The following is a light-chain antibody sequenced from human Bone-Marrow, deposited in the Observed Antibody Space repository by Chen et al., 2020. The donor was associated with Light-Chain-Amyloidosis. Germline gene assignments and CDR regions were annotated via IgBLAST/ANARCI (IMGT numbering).Light chain of an antibody. CDR1: QSVSSY. J-gene: IGKJ3*01. V-gene: IGKV3-11*01. CDR3: QQRTNWGFT. Sequence: EMVIQHPPATLSCSPGERATLSCRASQSVSSYLAWYQQKPGQAPRLRIYDASNRATGIPARFSGSGSGADFTLTISSLEPEDFAVYYCQQRTNWGFTFGPGTKVDIK. CDR2: DAS.